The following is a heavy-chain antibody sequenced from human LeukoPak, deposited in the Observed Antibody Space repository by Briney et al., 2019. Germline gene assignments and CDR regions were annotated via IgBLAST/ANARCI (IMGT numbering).Heavy chain of an antibody. J-gene: IGHJ4*02. CDR1: GGSISSYY. D-gene: IGHD1-26*01. CDR2: INHSGST. V-gene: IGHV4-34*01. Sequence: SETLSLTCTVSGGSISSYYWSWIRQPPGKGLEWIGEINHSGSTNYNPSLKSRVTISVDTSKNQFSLKLSSVTAADTAVYYCAREKWELPFDYWGQGTLVTVSS. CDR3: AREKWELPFDY.